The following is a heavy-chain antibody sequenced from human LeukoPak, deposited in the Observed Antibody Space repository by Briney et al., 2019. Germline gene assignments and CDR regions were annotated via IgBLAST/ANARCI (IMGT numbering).Heavy chain of an antibody. D-gene: IGHD3-3*01. V-gene: IGHV3-66*01. Sequence: PGGSLRLSCAASGFTVSSNYMSWVRQAPGKGLEWVSVIYSGGSTYYADSVKGRFTISRDNAKNSLYLQMNSLRAEDTAVYYCARVVTIFGVPMGYMDVWGKGTTVTVSS. CDR3: ARVVTIFGVPMGYMDV. CDR1: GFTVSSNY. J-gene: IGHJ6*03. CDR2: IYSGGST.